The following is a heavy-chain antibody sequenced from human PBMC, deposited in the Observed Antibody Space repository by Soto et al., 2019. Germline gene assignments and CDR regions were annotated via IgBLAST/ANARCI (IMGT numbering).Heavy chain of an antibody. CDR3: AGDGHYYDSSGYLRHMDV. D-gene: IGHD3-22*01. CDR2: IIPIFGTA. J-gene: IGHJ6*02. V-gene: IGHV1-69*13. Sequence: SVKVYFKAYGGPFSSYAISLVRRAPGQGLEWMGGIIPIFGTANYAQKFQGRVTITADESTSTAYMELSSLRSEDTAVYYCAGDGHYYDSSGYLRHMDVWGQGTTVTVSS. CDR1: GGPFSSYA.